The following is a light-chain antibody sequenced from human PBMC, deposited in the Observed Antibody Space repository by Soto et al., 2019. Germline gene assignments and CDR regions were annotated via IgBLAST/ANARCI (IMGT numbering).Light chain of an antibody. J-gene: IGKJ1*01. Sequence: AIRMTQSPSSLSASTGDRVTITCRASQGISSYLAWYQQKPGKAPKLLIYAASTLQSGVPSRFSGSGSGTDFTLTISSLQPDDFATYYCQQYSSHSTFGQGTKVDIK. CDR2: AAS. CDR1: QGISSY. V-gene: IGKV1-8*01. CDR3: QQYSSHST.